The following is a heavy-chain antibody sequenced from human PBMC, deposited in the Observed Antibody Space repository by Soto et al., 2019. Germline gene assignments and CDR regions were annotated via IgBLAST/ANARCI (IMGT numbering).Heavy chain of an antibody. Sequence: SETLSLTCAVYGGYCSGYYWSRIRQPTGKGLEWIGEINHSGSTNYNPSLKSRVTISVDTSKNQFSLKLSSVTAADTAVYYCARDPPYYDILTGYSAGWFDPWGQGTLVTVS. V-gene: IGHV4-34*01. CDR2: INHSGST. J-gene: IGHJ5*02. CDR1: GGYCSGYY. CDR3: ARDPPYYDILTGYSAGWFDP. D-gene: IGHD3-9*01.